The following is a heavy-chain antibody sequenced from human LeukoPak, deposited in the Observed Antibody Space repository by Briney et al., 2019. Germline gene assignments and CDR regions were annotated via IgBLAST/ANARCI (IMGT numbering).Heavy chain of an antibody. D-gene: IGHD5-18*01. Sequence: GGSLRLSCAASGFTFSNYWMHWVRQAPGKGLVWVSRINGDGSSTNYADSVKGRFTISRDNAKNTLYLQMNSLRAEDTAVYFCASGKYRYGDNWFDHWGQGTLVTVSS. CDR2: INGDGSST. CDR3: ASGKYRYGDNWFDH. J-gene: IGHJ5*02. V-gene: IGHV3-74*01. CDR1: GFTFSNYW.